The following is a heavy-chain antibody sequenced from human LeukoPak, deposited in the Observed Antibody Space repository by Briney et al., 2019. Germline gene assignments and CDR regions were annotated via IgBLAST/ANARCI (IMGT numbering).Heavy chain of an antibody. Sequence: GGSLRLSCAASGFTVSSSYMSWVRQAPGKGLEWVSVIYSGGSTYYADSVKGRFTISRDNSKNTLYLQMNSLRAEDTAVYYCARVGARYGDYGYFDYWGQGTLVTVSS. J-gene: IGHJ4*02. CDR1: GFTVSSSY. V-gene: IGHV3-66*01. CDR3: ARVGARYGDYGYFDY. D-gene: IGHD4-17*01. CDR2: IYSGGST.